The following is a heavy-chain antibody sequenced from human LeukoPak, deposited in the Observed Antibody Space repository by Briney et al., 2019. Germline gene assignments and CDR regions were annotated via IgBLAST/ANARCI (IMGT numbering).Heavy chain of an antibody. CDR1: GFTFSSYS. Sequence: PGGSLRLSCAASGFTFSSYSMNWVRQAPGKGLEWVSYISSSSSTIYYADSVKGRFTISRDNAKNSLYLQMNSLRAEDTAVYYCARDIMVRPPPNWNSISDAFDIWGQGTMVTVSS. D-gene: IGHD1-7*01. CDR3: ARDIMVRPPPNWNSISDAFDI. J-gene: IGHJ3*02. CDR2: ISSSSSTI. V-gene: IGHV3-48*01.